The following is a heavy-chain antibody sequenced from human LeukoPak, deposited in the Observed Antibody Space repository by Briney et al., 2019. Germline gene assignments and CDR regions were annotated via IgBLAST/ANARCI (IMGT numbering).Heavy chain of an antibody. V-gene: IGHV4-31*03. J-gene: IGHJ4*02. CDR3: AGSVTSRVVLDY. CDR1: GGSISSGGYY. D-gene: IGHD3-10*01. CDR2: IYYSGST. Sequence: SQTLSLTCTVSGGSISSGGYYWSWNRQHPGKGLEWIGYIYYSGSTYYNPSLKSRVAISVDTSKNQFSLKLSSVTAADTAIYYCAGSVTSRVVLDYWGQGTLVTVSS.